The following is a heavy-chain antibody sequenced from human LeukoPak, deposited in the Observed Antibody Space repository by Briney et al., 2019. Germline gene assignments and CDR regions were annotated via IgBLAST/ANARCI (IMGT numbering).Heavy chain of an antibody. CDR1: GYTFTTYD. J-gene: IGHJ3*02. CDR3: ARAGTRAFHI. V-gene: IGHV1-8*03. D-gene: IGHD1-26*01. CDR2: MNPNSGNT. Sequence: ASVKVSCKASGYTFTTYDINWVQQATGQGLEWMGWMNPNSGNTVYAQKFQGRVNLTRNTSVMTAYMELSSLRSEDTAVYYCARAGTRAFHIWGQGTMVTVSS.